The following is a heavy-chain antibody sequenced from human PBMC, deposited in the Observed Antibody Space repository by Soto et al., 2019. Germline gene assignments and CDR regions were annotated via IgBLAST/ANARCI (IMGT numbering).Heavy chain of an antibody. Sequence: GGSLRLSCAASGFTFSSYGMHWVRQAPGKGLEWVSFISCNRSNIYYADSVKGRFTISRDNAKNTLYLQMNSLRAEDTAVYYCARVFQKYSGYALYYYYYGMDVWGQGTTVTVS. CDR3: ARVFQKYSGYALYYYYYGMDV. J-gene: IGHJ6*02. CDR2: ISCNRSNI. D-gene: IGHD5-12*01. CDR1: GFTFSSYG. V-gene: IGHV3-30*03.